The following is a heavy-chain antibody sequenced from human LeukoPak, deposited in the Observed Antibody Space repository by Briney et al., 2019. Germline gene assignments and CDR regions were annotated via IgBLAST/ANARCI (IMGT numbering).Heavy chain of an antibody. J-gene: IGHJ6*03. Sequence: GESLKISCKASGYIFTNYWIAWLRQMPGKGLEWMGIIYPGDSDSRYSPSFQGQVTISADKSITTAYLQWNSLKASDTAMYYCARLLTTSRDFYYYMDVWGKGTTVTVSS. CDR3: ARLLTTSRDFYYYMDV. CDR2: IYPGDSDS. CDR1: GYIFTNYW. V-gene: IGHV5-51*01. D-gene: IGHD4/OR15-4a*01.